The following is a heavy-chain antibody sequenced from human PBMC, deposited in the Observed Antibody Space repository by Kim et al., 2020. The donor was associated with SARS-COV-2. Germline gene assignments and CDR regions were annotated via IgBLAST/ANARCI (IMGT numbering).Heavy chain of an antibody. CDR2: ISSSGSTI. J-gene: IGHJ3*02. CDR3: ARGCSKDRGDCYSPPDAFDI. Sequence: GGSLRLSCAASGFTFSDYYMSWIRQAPGKGLEWVSYISSSGSTIYYADSVKGRFTISRDNAKNSLYLQMNSLRAEDTAVYYCARGCSKDRGDCYSPPDAFDIWGQGTMVTVSS. CDR1: GFTFSDYY. D-gene: IGHD2-21*02. V-gene: IGHV3-11*04.